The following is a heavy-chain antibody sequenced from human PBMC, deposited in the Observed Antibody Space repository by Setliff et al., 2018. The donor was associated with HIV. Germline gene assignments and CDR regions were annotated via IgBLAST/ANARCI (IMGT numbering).Heavy chain of an antibody. J-gene: IGHJ4*02. CDR1: GYSLTELS. CDR2: INPSGGGT. CDR3: ARATEAGTIDY. D-gene: IGHD1-1*01. V-gene: IGHV1-46*01. Sequence: ASVKVSCKVSGYSLTELSIHWVRQAPGEGLEWMGIINPSGGGTTYARKFQGRVTVTRDTSTTTVYMELSGLRSEDTAVYYCARATEAGTIDYWGQGTRVTVSS.